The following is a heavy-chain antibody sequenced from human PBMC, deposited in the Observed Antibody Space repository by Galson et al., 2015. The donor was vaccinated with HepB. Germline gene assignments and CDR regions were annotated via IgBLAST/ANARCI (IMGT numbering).Heavy chain of an antibody. CDR3: AGSSGYPYAFDI. D-gene: IGHD3-22*01. CDR1: GFTFSSYA. V-gene: IGHV3-53*01. J-gene: IGHJ3*02. CDR2: IYSGGST. Sequence: SLRLSCAASGFTFSSYAMHWVRQAPGKGLEWVSVIYSGGSTYYADSVKGRFTISRDNSKNTLYLQMNSLGAEDTAVYYCAGSSGYPYAFDIWGQGTMVTVSS.